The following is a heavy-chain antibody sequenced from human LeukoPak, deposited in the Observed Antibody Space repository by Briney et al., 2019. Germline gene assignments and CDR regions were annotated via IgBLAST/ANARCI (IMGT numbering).Heavy chain of an antibody. CDR2: INHSGST. Sequence: SETLSLTCAVYGGSFSGYYWSWNRQPPGKGLEWIGEINHSGSTNYNPSLKSRVTISVDTSKNQFSLKLSSVTAADTAVYYCARGPSTTFDYWGQGTLVTVSS. CDR1: GGSFSGYY. V-gene: IGHV4-34*01. J-gene: IGHJ4*02. CDR3: ARGPSTTFDY. D-gene: IGHD2/OR15-2a*01.